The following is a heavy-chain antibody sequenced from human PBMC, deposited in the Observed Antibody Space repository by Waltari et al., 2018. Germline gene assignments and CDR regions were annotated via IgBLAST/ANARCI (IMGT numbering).Heavy chain of an antibody. D-gene: IGHD6-19*01. J-gene: IGHJ5*02. CDR2: ISYDGSNK. CDR3: ARAAAGTIGEQWLVGWFDP. CDR1: GFTFNKNN. Sequence: QMYLVESGGTVVQPGTSLTLSCAASGFTFNKNNMHWVRQAPGKGLEWVAVISYDGSNKYYADSGKGRFTISRDNSKNTLYLQMNSLRAEDTAVYYCARAAAGTIGEQWLVGWFDPWGQGTLVTVSS. V-gene: IGHV3-30*19.